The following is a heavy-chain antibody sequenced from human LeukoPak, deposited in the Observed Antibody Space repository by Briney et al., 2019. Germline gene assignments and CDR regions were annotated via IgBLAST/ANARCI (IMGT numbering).Heavy chain of an antibody. CDR3: ARGRNIRGYCSSTSCYKIPWFDP. J-gene: IGHJ5*02. CDR2: ISAYNGNT. D-gene: IGHD2-2*02. Sequence: GASVKVSCKASGYTFTHYGITWVRQAPGQGLEWMGWISAYNGNTNYAQKLQGRVTMTTDTSTSTAYMELRSLRSDDTAVYYCARGRNIRGYCSSTSCYKIPWFDPWGQGTLVTVSS. V-gene: IGHV1-18*01. CDR1: GYTFTHYG.